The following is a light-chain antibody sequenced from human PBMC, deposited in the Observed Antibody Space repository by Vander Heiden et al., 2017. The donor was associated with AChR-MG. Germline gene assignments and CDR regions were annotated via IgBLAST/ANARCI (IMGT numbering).Light chain of an antibody. Sequence: QSALTQPASVSGSPGQSITISCTGTSSDVGGYNYVSWYQQNPGKAPKLRIYDVSNRPSGVSNRFSGSKSGNTASLTISGLQAEDEADYYCSSYTSSSTYVFGTGTKVTVL. CDR2: DVS. CDR1: SSDVGGYNY. V-gene: IGLV2-14*03. CDR3: SSYTSSSTYV. J-gene: IGLJ1*01.